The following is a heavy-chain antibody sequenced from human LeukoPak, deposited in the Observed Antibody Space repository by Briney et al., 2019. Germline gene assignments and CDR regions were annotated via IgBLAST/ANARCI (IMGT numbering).Heavy chain of an antibody. CDR2: IYWDDDK. D-gene: IGHD2-21*01. CDR3: AHAYCGRSSCHPYYYYNMDV. V-gene: IGHV2-5*02. CDR1: GFSLSSSGLG. Sequence: SGPTLVNPTQPLTLTCSFSGFSLSSSGLGVGWIRQPPGKALEWLALIYWDDDKRYSPSLKSRLTIAQDTSKNEVVLTMTNVDPVDTATYYCAHAYCGRSSCHPYYYYNMDVWGKGTTVTVSS. J-gene: IGHJ6*03.